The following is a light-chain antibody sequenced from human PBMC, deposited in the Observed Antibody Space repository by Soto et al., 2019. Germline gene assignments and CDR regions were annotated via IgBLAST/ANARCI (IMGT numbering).Light chain of an antibody. J-gene: IGKJ1*01. V-gene: IGKV3-20*01. CDR1: QSVGGRY. Sequence: EIVLTQSPGTLSLSPGESTTLSCRASQSVGGRYLAWFQQKPGQSPRLLIYVASTRATGVPDRFSGSGSATDFSLTINRLEPEDLAVYYCLHYGTSPWSFGQGTKVEIK. CDR3: LHYGTSPWS. CDR2: VAS.